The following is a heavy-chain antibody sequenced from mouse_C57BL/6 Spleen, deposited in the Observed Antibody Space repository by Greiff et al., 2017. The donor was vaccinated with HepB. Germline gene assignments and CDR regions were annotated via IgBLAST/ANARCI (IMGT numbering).Heavy chain of an antibody. CDR3: AWLLGDYAMDY. V-gene: IGHV1-50*01. CDR2: IDPSDSYT. J-gene: IGHJ4*01. Sequence: QVQLQQPGAELVKPGASVKLSCKASGYTFTSYWMQWVKQRPGQGLEWIGEIDPSDSYTNYNQKFKGKATLTVDTSSSTAYMQLSSLTSEDSAVYYCAWLLGDYAMDYWGQGTSVTVSS. D-gene: IGHD2-3*01. CDR1: GYTFTSYW.